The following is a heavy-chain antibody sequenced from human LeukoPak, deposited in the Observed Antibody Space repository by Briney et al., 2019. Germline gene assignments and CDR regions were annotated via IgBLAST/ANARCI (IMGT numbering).Heavy chain of an antibody. D-gene: IGHD6-13*01. CDR1: GFTFDDYG. J-gene: IGHJ4*02. CDR3: ARKGMMVWYPDQYDY. CDR2: INWNGGST. V-gene: IGHV3-20*04. Sequence: GGSLRLSCAASGFTFDDYGMSWVRQAPGKGLEWVSGINWNGGSTGYADSVKGRFTISRDNAKNSLYLQMNSLRAEDTALYYCARKGMMVWYPDQYDYWGQGTLVTVSS.